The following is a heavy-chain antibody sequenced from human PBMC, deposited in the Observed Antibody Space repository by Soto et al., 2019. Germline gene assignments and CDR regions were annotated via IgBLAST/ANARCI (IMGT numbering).Heavy chain of an antibody. CDR2: RYYSGNT. V-gene: IGHV4-30-4*01. D-gene: IGHD3-22*01. J-gene: IGHJ4*02. CDR1: GVSITSGSYY. CDR3: ARGGYDTSGQTFIGWGPDC. Sequence: HVQLQESGPGPVTPSQTLSLSCTVSGVSITSGSYYWTWVRQSPGKGLEWIGYRYYSGNTYYNPSPNRRASISVDTSKNQFFLKFTSVTAADTAVYFWARGGYDTSGQTFIGWGPDCWGQGTLVTVSS.